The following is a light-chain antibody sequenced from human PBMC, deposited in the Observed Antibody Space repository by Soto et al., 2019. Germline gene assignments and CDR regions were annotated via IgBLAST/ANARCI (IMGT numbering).Light chain of an antibody. Sequence: EIVMTQSPATLSLSPGERATLSCRASQTVSSNLAWYQQKPGQAPRLLIHGASTRATGVPARFSGSGSGTEFTLTIGSLQSEDFAVYYCQQYHNWPPQYTFGQGTKLQIK. CDR3: QQYHNWPPQYT. CDR2: GAS. J-gene: IGKJ2*01. CDR1: QTVSSN. V-gene: IGKV3-15*01.